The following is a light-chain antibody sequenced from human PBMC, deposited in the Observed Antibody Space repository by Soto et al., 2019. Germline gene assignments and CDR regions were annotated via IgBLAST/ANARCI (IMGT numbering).Light chain of an antibody. V-gene: IGKV1-5*01. Sequence: EIQMTQSPSTLSASVGDRVTITCRASKRISSWWAWYQQKPGKAPKLLIYDASSLESGVPSRFSGSGSGTEFTLTISSLQPDDFATYYCQQYNSYSPWTFGQGTKVEIK. J-gene: IGKJ1*01. CDR1: KRISSW. CDR2: DAS. CDR3: QQYNSYSPWT.